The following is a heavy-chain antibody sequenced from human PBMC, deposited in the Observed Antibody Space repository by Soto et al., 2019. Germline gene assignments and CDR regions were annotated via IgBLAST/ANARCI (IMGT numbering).Heavy chain of an antibody. CDR2: ISYDGSNK. CDR3: AKDLDSGSYYNWAGYFDY. CDR1: GFTFSSYG. Sequence: GGSLRLSCAASGFTFSSYGMHWVRQAPGKGLEWVAVISYDGSNKYYADSVKGRFTISRDNSKNTLYLQMNSLRAEDTAVYYCAKDLDSGSYYNWAGYFDYWGQGTLVTVSS. J-gene: IGHJ4*02. D-gene: IGHD1-26*01. V-gene: IGHV3-30*18.